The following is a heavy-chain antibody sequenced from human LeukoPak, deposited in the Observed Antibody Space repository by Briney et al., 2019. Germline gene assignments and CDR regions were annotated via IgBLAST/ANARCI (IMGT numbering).Heavy chain of an antibody. CDR3: ARGGGMYYYDSGLDY. V-gene: IGHV3-74*01. Sequence: PGRSLRLSCAASGFTFSTYWMHWVRQAPGKGLVWVSRINSDGSSTSYADSVKGRFTISRDNAKNTLYLQMDSLRAEDTAVYYCARGGGMYYYDSGLDYWGQGTLVTVSS. CDR2: INSDGSST. CDR1: GFTFSTYW. D-gene: IGHD3-22*01. J-gene: IGHJ4*02.